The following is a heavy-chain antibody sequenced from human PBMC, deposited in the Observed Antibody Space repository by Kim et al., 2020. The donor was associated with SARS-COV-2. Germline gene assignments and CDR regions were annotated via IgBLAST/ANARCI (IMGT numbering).Heavy chain of an antibody. CDR3: ARDPIWFGELLPPYYFDY. J-gene: IGHJ4*02. D-gene: IGHD3-10*01. Sequence: KGRFTISRDNAKNSLYLQMNSLRAEDTAVYYCARDPIWFGELLPPYYFDYWGQGTLVTVSS. V-gene: IGHV3-48*03.